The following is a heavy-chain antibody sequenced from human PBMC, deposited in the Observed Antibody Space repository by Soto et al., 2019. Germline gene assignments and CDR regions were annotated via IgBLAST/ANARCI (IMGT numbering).Heavy chain of an antibody. Sequence: ASVKVSCKASGGTFSSYTISWVRQAPGQGLEWMGIIIPSGGRTNYAQKFQGRVTMTGDTSTSTVYMELSSLRSEDTAVYYCARDGYYYDSSGYSIDYWGQGTLVTVSS. D-gene: IGHD3-22*01. J-gene: IGHJ4*02. CDR1: GGTFSSYT. CDR2: IIPSGGRT. V-gene: IGHV1-46*01. CDR3: ARDGYYYDSSGYSIDY.